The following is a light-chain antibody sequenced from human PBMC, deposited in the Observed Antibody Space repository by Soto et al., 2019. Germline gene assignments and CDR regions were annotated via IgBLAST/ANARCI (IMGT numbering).Light chain of an antibody. V-gene: IGKV1-5*03. J-gene: IGKJ2*01. CDR1: QTIVTW. CDR3: QQYKSYPKT. Sequence: DVQMTQSPSTLSASIGDTVTITCRASQTIVTWLAWYQQKPGRPPKLLIYMASILESGVPSRFSGRGSGTEFTLTSSGLQPDDLGTYYCQQYKSYPKTFGEGTKLDI. CDR2: MAS.